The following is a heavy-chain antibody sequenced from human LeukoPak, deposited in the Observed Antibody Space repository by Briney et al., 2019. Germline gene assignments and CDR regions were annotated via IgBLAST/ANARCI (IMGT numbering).Heavy chain of an antibody. V-gene: IGHV3-30*04. CDR2: ISYDGSNK. CDR3: AKARTTVTGPDAFDI. D-gene: IGHD4-17*01. Sequence: GGSLRLSCAASGFTFSSYAMHWVRQAPGKGLEWVAVISYDGSNKYYAESVKGRFTISRDNSKNTLYLQMNSLRAEDTAVYYCAKARTTVTGPDAFDIWGQGTMVTVSS. J-gene: IGHJ3*02. CDR1: GFTFSSYA.